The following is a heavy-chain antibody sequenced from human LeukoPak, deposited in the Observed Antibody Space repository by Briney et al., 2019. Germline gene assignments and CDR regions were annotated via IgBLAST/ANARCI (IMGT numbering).Heavy chain of an antibody. CDR1: GFTFSNYW. CDR3: ARGVIAAAGTTRYGMDV. J-gene: IGHJ6*02. CDR2: ISYDGSNK. D-gene: IGHD6-13*01. Sequence: GGSLRLSCAASGFTFSNYWMHWVRQAPGKGLEWVAVISYDGSNKYYADSVKGRFTISRDNSKNTLYLQMNSLRAEDTAVYYCARGVIAAAGTTRYGMDVWGQGTTVTVSS. V-gene: IGHV3-30*03.